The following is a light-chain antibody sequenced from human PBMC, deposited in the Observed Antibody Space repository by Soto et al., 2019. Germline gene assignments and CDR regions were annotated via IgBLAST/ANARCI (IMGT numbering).Light chain of an antibody. J-gene: IGLJ7*01. CDR1: NIGSKS. CDR2: SDS. V-gene: IGLV3-21*04. CDR3: QVWDSSSDHRV. Sequence: SYELTQPPSVSVAPGKTARITCGGNNIGSKSVHWYQQKPGQAPVLVIHSDSVRPSGIPERFSGSNSGNTATLTISRVEAGDEADYSCQVWDSSSDHRVFGGGTQLTVL.